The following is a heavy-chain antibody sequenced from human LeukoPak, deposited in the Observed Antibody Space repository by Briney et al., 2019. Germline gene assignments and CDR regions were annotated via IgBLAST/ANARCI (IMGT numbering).Heavy chain of an antibody. CDR1: GGSISSSSYY. Sequence: SETLSLTCTVSGGSISSSSYYWGWIRQPPGEGLEWIGSIYYSGSTYYNPSLKSRVTISVDTSKNQFSLKLSSVTAADTAVYYCARTILLWFGELPSGWFDPWGQGTLVTVSS. V-gene: IGHV4-39*01. CDR2: IYYSGST. J-gene: IGHJ5*02. CDR3: ARTILLWFGELPSGWFDP. D-gene: IGHD3-10*01.